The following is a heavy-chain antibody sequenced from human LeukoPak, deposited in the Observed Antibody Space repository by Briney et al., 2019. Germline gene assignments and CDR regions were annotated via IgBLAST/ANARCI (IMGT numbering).Heavy chain of an antibody. V-gene: IGHV3-33*01. Sequence: GGSLRLSCAASQFTFRSYGMHWVRQAPGKGLEWVAVIWYDGSNKYYSDSVKGRFTISRDNSKNTLYLQMNSLRAEDTAVYYCARATYNWNDEVNYYYGMGVWGQGTMVTVSS. CDR1: QFTFRSYG. CDR3: ARATYNWNDEVNYYYGMGV. CDR2: IWYDGSNK. D-gene: IGHD1-20*01. J-gene: IGHJ6*02.